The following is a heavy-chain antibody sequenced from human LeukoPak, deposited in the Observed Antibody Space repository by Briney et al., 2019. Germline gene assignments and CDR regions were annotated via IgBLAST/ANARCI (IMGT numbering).Heavy chain of an antibody. CDR3: ATLGEYYDSSGYYYN. Sequence: PETLSLTCAVYGGSFSGFYWSWIRQPPGKGLEWIGEINHSGSTYYNPSLKSRVTISEDTSKNQFSLKLTSVTAADTAVYYCATLGEYYDSSGYYYNWGQGTLVTVSS. CDR1: GGSFSGFY. CDR2: INHSGST. V-gene: IGHV4-34*01. D-gene: IGHD3-22*01. J-gene: IGHJ4*02.